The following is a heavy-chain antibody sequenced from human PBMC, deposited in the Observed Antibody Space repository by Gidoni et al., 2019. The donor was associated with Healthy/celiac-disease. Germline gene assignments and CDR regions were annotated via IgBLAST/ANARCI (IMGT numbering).Heavy chain of an antibody. V-gene: IGHV3-33*01. D-gene: IGHD3-22*01. Sequence: QVQLVESGGGVVQPGRSLRLSCAASGFTFSSYGMHWVRQAPGKGLEWVVVIWYDGSNKYYADSVKGRFTISRDNSKNTLYLQMNSLRAEDTAVYYCARDPSITMIVGGSFDYWGQGTLVTVSS. CDR1: GFTFSSYG. J-gene: IGHJ4*02. CDR2: IWYDGSNK. CDR3: ARDPSITMIVGGSFDY.